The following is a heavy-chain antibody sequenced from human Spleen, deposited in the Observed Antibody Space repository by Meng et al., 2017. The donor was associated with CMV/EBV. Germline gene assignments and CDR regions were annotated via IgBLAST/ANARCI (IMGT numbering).Heavy chain of an antibody. V-gene: IGHV3-7*01. CDR3: ARVIAAKDYFDY. J-gene: IGHJ4*02. D-gene: IGHD6-13*01. CDR2: IKEDGDEK. Sequence: LSLTCAASGFSFGRHWMSWVRQAPGKGLEWVANIKEDGDEKYYVDSVKGRFTISRDNAKKSLFLQMNSLRAEDTAVYYCARVIAAKDYFDYWGQGTLVTVSS. CDR1: GFSFGRHW.